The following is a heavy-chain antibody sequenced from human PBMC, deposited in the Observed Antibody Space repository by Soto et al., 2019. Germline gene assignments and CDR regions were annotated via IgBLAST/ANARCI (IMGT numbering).Heavy chain of an antibody. CDR3: ASQYFPYYDILTGYRMDV. V-gene: IGHV3-30*03. D-gene: IGHD3-9*01. CDR1: GFTFSSYD. J-gene: IGHJ6*02. Sequence: PGGSLRLSCAASGFTFSSYDMHWVRQAPGKGLEWVALISYDVSNKYYADSVKGRFTISRDNSKNTLYLQMNSLRAEDTAVYYCASQYFPYYDILTGYRMDVWGQGTTVTVSS. CDR2: ISYDVSNK.